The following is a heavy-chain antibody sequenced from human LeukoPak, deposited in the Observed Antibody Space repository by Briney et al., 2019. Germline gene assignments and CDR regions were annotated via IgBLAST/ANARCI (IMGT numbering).Heavy chain of an antibody. D-gene: IGHD6-6*01. V-gene: IGHV4-39*01. CDR2: IYYSGST. Sequence: SETLSLTCTVSGGSISGYYWGWIRQPPGKGLEWIGSIYYSGSTYYNPSLKSRVTISVDTSKNQFSLKLSSVTAADTAVYYCARHAGIAAPPGYWGQGTLVTVSS. CDR3: ARHAGIAAPPGY. J-gene: IGHJ4*02. CDR1: GGSISGYY.